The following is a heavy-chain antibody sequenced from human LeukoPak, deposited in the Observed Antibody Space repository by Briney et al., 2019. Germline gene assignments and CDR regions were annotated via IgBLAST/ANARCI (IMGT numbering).Heavy chain of an antibody. D-gene: IGHD3-22*01. CDR1: GFTFSGSA. V-gene: IGHV3-73*01. CDR3: TRSRAYYYDSSGYSVNAFDI. Sequence: PGGSLRLSCAASGFTFSGSAMHWVRQASGKGLEWVGRIRSKANSSATAYAASGKGRFTIYTDDSKNTAYLQMTSLKTESTALYYCTRSRAYYYDSSGYSVNAFDIWGQGTMVTVSS. CDR2: IRSKANSSAT. J-gene: IGHJ3*02.